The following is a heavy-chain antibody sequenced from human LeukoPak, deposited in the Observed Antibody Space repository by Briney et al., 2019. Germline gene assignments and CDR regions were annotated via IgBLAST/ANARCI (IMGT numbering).Heavy chain of an antibody. CDR2: ISAYNGNT. D-gene: IGHD1-14*01. V-gene: IGHV1-18*01. CDR1: GYTFTSYA. Sequence: ASVKVSCKASGYTFTSYAMNWVRQAPGQGLEWMGWISAYNGNTNYAQKLQGRVTMTTDTSTSTAYMELRSLRSDDTAVYYCARDRNLIFDYWGQGTLVTVSS. CDR3: ARDRNLIFDY. J-gene: IGHJ4*02.